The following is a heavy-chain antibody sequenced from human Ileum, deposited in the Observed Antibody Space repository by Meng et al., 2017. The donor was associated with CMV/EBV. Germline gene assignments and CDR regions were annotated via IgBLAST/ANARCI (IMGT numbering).Heavy chain of an antibody. CDR3: ARKGWNYREAFDL. CDR2: IGSSGGAI. CDR1: GFTFSSYE. D-gene: IGHD3-16*02. Sequence: GGSLRLSCAASGFTFSSYEMNWVHQAPGKGLEWISHIGSSGGAIYYGESVKGRFTISRDNAKSSLYLQMNSLRAEDTAVYYCARKGWNYREAFDLWGQGTVVTVSS. V-gene: IGHV3-48*03. J-gene: IGHJ3*01.